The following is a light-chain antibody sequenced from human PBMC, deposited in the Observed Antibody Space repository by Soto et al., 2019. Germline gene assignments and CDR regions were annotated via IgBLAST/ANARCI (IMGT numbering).Light chain of an antibody. V-gene: IGLV4-69*01. CDR1: SGHSNYA. J-gene: IGLJ3*02. Sequence: QLVLTQSPSASASLGASVKLTCTLSSGHSNYAIAWHQQQPEKGPRYLMKLDRDGSHSKGAGIPDLFSGSSSGAERYLSISSLQSEDGADYYCQTWGTGPWVFGGGTKLTVI. CDR2: LDRDGSH. CDR3: QTWGTGPWV.